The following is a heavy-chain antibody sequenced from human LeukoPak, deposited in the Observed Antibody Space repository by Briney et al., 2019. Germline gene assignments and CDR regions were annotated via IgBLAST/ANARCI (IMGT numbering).Heavy chain of an antibody. CDR1: GYTFTSYD. J-gene: IGHJ4*02. V-gene: IGHV1-8*03. CDR3: ARAYYDFWSGATTFDY. Sequence: ASVKVSCKASGYTFTSYDINWVRQATGQGLEWMGWMNPNSGNTGYAQKFQGRVTITRNTSISTAYMELSSLRSEDTAVYYCARAYYDFWSGATTFDYWGQGTLVTVSS. CDR2: MNPNSGNT. D-gene: IGHD3-3*01.